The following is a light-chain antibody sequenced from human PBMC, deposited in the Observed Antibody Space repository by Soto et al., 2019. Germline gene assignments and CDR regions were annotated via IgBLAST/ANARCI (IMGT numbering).Light chain of an antibody. CDR2: LNSDGSH. J-gene: IGLJ2*01. V-gene: IGLV4-69*01. CDR3: QTWDTGMV. CDR1: NGHNTNA. Sequence: QPVLTQSPSASASLGASVKLTCTLSNGHNTNAIAWHQQRPEKGPRYLMKLNSDGSHSRGGGIPDRFSGSSSGAERYLTISGLQSADEADYYCQTWDTGMVFGGGTKVTVL.